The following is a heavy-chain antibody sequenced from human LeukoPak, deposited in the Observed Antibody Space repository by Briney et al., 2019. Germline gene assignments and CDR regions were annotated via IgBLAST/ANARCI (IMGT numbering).Heavy chain of an antibody. CDR2: IKEDGSKK. V-gene: IGHV3-7*03. CDR1: GFTFSSYW. J-gene: IGHJ4*02. CDR3: ATPLDYFDTSGYHQGGD. D-gene: IGHD3-22*01. Sequence: GGSLRLSCAASGFTFSSYWMTWVRQAPGKGLEWVANIKEDGSKKNYVDSVKGRFTISRDNAKNSLYLQMNSLRAEDTAVYYCATPLDYFDTSGYHQGGDWGQGTLVTVSS.